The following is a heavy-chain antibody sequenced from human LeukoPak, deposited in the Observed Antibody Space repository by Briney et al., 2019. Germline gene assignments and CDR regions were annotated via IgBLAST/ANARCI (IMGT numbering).Heavy chain of an antibody. CDR1: GGSISGHY. CDR2: IYYSGST. V-gene: IGHV4-59*11. CDR3: ARVVTGRLDY. Sequence: SETLSLTCTVSGGSISGHYWSWIRQPPGKGLECIGDIYYSGSTNYNPSLKSRVTISVDTSKNQFSLKLSSVTAADTAVCYCARVVTGRLDYWGQGTLVTVSS. D-gene: IGHD7-27*01. J-gene: IGHJ4*02.